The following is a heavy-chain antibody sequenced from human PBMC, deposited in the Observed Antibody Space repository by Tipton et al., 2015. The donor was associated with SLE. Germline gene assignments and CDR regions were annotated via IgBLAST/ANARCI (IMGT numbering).Heavy chain of an antibody. Sequence: TLSLTCTVSGGSITDHYFVWIRQSPGKALEWIGEMYHGGTTYYNPSLTSRVTISVDTSKNQFSLKLTSVTAADTAVYYCARDSDGRRAFDTWGRGTMVIVSS. CDR3: ARDSDGRRAFDT. V-gene: IGHV4-59*11. D-gene: IGHD5-24*01. J-gene: IGHJ3*02. CDR2: MYHGGTT. CDR1: GGSITDHY.